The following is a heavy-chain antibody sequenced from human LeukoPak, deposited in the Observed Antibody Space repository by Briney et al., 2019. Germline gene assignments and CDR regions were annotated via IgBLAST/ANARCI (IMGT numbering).Heavy chain of an antibody. D-gene: IGHD6-13*01. CDR1: GFTFSDYY. CDR3: ARLGGSAGRVRNLYYFDF. V-gene: IGHV3-11*06. Sequence: GGSQRFSCAAPGFTFSDYYMSWIRQAPGKGLEWGSYISGSSIYTDYADPVKGRLTSSRDNAKNSLYLQMNSLSAEDTAVYYCARLGGSAGRVRNLYYFDFWGQGTLASVSS. CDR2: ISGSSIYT. J-gene: IGHJ4*02.